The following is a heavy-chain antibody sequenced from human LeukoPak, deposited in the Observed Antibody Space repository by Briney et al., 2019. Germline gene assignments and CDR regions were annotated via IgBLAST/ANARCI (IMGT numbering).Heavy chain of an antibody. J-gene: IGHJ4*02. V-gene: IGHV4-4*07. CDR2: IQTSGST. Sequence: SETLSLTCTVSGGSISSYYGSWIRQPAGKGLEWIGRIQTSGSTDYNPSLESRVTMSVDTSKNQFSLKLSSVTAADTAVYYCAREGSMTARPFVSIDYWGQGTLVAVSS. CDR3: AREGSMTARPFVSIDY. D-gene: IGHD6-6*01. CDR1: GGSISSYY.